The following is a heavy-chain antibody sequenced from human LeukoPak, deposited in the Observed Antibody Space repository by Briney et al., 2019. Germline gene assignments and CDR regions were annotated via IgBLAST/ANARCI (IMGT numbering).Heavy chain of an antibody. CDR3: ASNLLLRYFETYYMDV. CDR2: MNPNSGNT. CDR1: GYTFTSYD. V-gene: IGHV1-8*01. D-gene: IGHD3-9*01. Sequence: GASVKVSCKASGYTFTSYDINWVRQATGQGLEWMGWMNPNSGNTGYAQKFQGRVTMTRNTSISTAYMELSSLRSEDTAVYYCASNLLLRYFETYYMDVWGKGTTVTISS. J-gene: IGHJ6*03.